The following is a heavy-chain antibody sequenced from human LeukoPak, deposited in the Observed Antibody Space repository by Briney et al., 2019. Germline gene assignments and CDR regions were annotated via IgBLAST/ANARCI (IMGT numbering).Heavy chain of an antibody. Sequence: GGSLRLSCAASGFTFSSYSMNWVRQAPGKGLEWVSSISSSSSYIYYADSVKGRFTISRDNAKNSLYLQMNSLRAEDTAVYYCARAAYCSSTSCHPPWDYHYYGMDVWGKGTTVTVSS. CDR1: GFTFSSYS. CDR2: ISSSSSYI. D-gene: IGHD2-2*01. V-gene: IGHV3-21*01. CDR3: ARAAYCSSTSCHPPWDYHYYGMDV. J-gene: IGHJ6*04.